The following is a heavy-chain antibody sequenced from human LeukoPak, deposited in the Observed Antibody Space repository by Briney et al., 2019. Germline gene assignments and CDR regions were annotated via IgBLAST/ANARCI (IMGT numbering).Heavy chain of an antibody. CDR1: GGSISGFY. CDR3: ARRCVAGDCYKY. Sequence: SQTLSLTCTVSGGSISGFYWNWLRQPPGKGLEWIGFVHYSGSTNYNPSLKSRATISVDTSKNQFSLRLDSVTAADTAVYYCARRCVAGDCYKYWGQGTLVTVSS. CDR2: VHYSGST. V-gene: IGHV4-59*08. J-gene: IGHJ4*02. D-gene: IGHD2-21*02.